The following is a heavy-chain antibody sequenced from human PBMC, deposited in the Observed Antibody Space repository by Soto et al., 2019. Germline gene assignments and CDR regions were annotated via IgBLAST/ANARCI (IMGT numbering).Heavy chain of an antibody. D-gene: IGHD3-16*02. Sequence: QLVQSGAEVKKSGESLQISCVGSGFSFSRYTVGWLRQVPGKGLEWMGVIHPGDSDTRYSPSFQGQVTISAYKSFSTAYLRWSTLIASDTAMYYWTLSDCDSSYYHFGMDVWCQGTTVTVAS. CDR2: IHPGDSDT. CDR1: GFSFSRYT. V-gene: IGHV5-51*01. CDR3: TLSDCDSSYYHFGMDV. J-gene: IGHJ6*02.